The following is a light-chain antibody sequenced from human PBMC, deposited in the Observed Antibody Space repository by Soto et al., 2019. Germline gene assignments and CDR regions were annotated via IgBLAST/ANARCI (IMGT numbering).Light chain of an antibody. V-gene: IGKV3-15*01. J-gene: IGKJ5*01. CDR3: QQYNNWPPVT. CDR1: QSVSSN. Sequence: EIVMTRSPATLSVSPGERATLSCRASQSVSSNLAWYQQKFGQAPRLLIYGASTRVAGIPARFSGSGSGTEFTLTISSLQSEDLAVYYCQQYNNWPPVTFGQGTRLEIK. CDR2: GAS.